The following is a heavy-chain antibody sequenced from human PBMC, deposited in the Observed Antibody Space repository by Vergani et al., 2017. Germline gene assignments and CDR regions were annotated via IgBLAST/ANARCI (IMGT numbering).Heavy chain of an antibody. V-gene: IGHV5-51*01. CDR1: GYSFTSYW. Sequence: EVQLVQSGAEVKKPGESLKISCTGSGYSFTSYWIGWVRQMPGKGLEWMGIIYPGDSDTRYSPSFQGQVTISADKSISTAYLQWSSLKASDTAMYYCARLSYCGGDCYSSRQYFQHWGQGTLVTVSS. J-gene: IGHJ1*01. D-gene: IGHD2-21*02. CDR3: ARLSYCGGDCYSSRQYFQH. CDR2: IYPGDSDT.